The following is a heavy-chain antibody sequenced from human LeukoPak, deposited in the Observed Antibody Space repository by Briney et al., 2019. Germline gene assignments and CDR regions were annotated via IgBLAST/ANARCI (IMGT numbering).Heavy chain of an antibody. CDR3: AKDGTMVRGVTFFDY. V-gene: IGHV3-23*01. J-gene: IGHJ4*02. CDR1: GFTVSSNY. CDR2: ISGSGGST. D-gene: IGHD3-10*01. Sequence: GGSLRLSCAASGFTVSSNYMSWVRQAPGKGLEWVSAISGSGGSTYYADSVKGRFTISRDNSKNTPYLQMNSLRAEDTAVYYCAKDGTMVRGVTFFDYWGQGTLVTVSS.